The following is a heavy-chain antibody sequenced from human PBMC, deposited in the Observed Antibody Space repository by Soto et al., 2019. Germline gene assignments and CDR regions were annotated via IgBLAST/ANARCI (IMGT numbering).Heavy chain of an antibody. J-gene: IGHJ4*02. CDR1: GFTLDKYT. V-gene: IGHV3-23*05. CDR3: RRDREPDGIWTFDS. Sequence: GGSLRLSCAAFGFTLDKYTMGWVRQAPGKGLEWVAESFSSGGTQYADSVKGRFTISRDNSRNMVFLQMNGLSVEVTALYYCRRDREPDGIWTFDSWGQGALVTVSS. CDR2: SFSSGGT. D-gene: IGHD3-9*01.